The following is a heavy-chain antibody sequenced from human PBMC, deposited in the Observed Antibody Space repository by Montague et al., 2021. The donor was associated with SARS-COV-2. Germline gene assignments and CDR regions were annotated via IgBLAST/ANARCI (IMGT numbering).Heavy chain of an antibody. J-gene: IGHJ4*02. CDR3: GRVRWGFLEWLLYFDY. CDR2: IYYSGTT. Sequence: TLSLTCTVSGGSISSGGYYWSWIRQHPGKGLEWIVYIYYSGTTYYNPSLKSRVTISVYTSKNQFSLKLSSVTAADTAVYSCGRVRWGFLEWLLYFDYWGQGTLVTVSS. D-gene: IGHD3-3*01. CDR1: GGSISSGGYY. V-gene: IGHV4-31*03.